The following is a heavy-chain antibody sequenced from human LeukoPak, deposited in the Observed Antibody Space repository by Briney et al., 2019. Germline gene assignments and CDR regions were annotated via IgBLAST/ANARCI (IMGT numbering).Heavy chain of an antibody. CDR2: IYSGGTT. V-gene: IGHV3-53*01. J-gene: IGHJ4*02. CDR1: GFTVSSNY. Sequence: GGSLRLSCAASGFTVSSNYMTWVRQAPGKGLEWVSVIYSGGTTYYADSVKGRFTISRDNSKNTLYLQMNSLRAEDTAVYYCAKAETSSRDYFDYWGQGTLVTVSS. CDR3: AKAETSSRDYFDY. D-gene: IGHD6-19*01.